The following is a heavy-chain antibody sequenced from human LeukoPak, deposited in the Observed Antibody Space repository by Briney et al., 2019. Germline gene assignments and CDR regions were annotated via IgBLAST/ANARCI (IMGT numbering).Heavy chain of an antibody. CDR2: INSDGSWT. D-gene: IGHD2/OR15-2a*01. CDR1: GFTFSSYG. J-gene: IGHJ4*02. V-gene: IGHV3-74*01. CDR3: VSFYETY. Sequence: GGSLRLSCAASGFTFSSYGMHWVRQAPGKGLVWVSHINSDGSWTSYADSVKGRFTISKDNAKNTVYLQMDSLRAEDTAVYYCVSFYETYWGRGTLVTVSS.